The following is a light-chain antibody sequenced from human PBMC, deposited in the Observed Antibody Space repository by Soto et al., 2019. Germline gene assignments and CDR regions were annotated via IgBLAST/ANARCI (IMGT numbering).Light chain of an antibody. CDR2: AAS. Sequence: EIVMTQSPATLSVSPGERATLSCRASQSVSSDLAWYLQKPGQAPSLLVYAASTRATGMPARFSGSGSGTEFTLTISSLQSEDFADYYCQQYNNWPHTFGQGTKLEIK. CDR3: QQYNNWPHT. V-gene: IGKV3-15*01. CDR1: QSVSSD. J-gene: IGKJ2*01.